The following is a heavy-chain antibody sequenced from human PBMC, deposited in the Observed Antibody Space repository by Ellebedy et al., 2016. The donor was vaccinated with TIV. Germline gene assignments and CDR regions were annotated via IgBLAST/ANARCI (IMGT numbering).Heavy chain of an antibody. CDR2: MNGDGNER. Sequence: GESLKISCAVSGFTFSTSWMSWVRQAPGKGLEWVANMNGDGNERYYVDSVEGRFTISRDNTRNSLYLQMNSLRADDTAVYYCTKEGSGTMNFWGQGTLVTVSS. CDR3: TKEGSGTMNF. J-gene: IGHJ4*02. CDR1: GFTFSTSW. V-gene: IGHV3-7*01. D-gene: IGHD1-1*01.